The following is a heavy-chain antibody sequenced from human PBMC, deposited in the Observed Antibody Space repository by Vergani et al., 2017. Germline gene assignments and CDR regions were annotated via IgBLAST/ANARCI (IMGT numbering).Heavy chain of an antibody. CDR2: IYYSGST. CDR3: AKDGPGGTVTMYYFDY. J-gene: IGHJ4*02. CDR1: GGSISSGDYY. D-gene: IGHD4-17*01. V-gene: IGHV4-30-4*08. Sequence: QVQLQESGPGLVKPSQTLSLTCTVSGGSISSGDYYWSWIRQPPGKGLEWIGYIYYSGSTYYNPSLKSRVTISVDTSKNQFSLKLSSVTAADTAVYYCAKDGPGGTVTMYYFDYWGQGTLVTVSS.